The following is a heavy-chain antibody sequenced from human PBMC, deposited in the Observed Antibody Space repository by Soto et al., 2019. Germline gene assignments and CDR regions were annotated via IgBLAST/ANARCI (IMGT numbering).Heavy chain of an antibody. J-gene: IGHJ4*02. D-gene: IGHD3-3*01. V-gene: IGHV3-23*01. CDR2: VNDRGDAT. CDR3: SNGYRLGLARYDFGF. Sequence: HQTPGTGLEWVSTVNDRGDATYYADSVKGRFTISRDDSKNTLYLQMYSLRADDTAVYFFSNGYRLGLARYDFGFSGQGTLGSVSS.